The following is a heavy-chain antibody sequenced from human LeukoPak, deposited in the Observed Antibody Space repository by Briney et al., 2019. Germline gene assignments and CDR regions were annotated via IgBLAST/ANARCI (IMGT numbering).Heavy chain of an antibody. CDR1: GGSISSSSYY. D-gene: IGHD3-22*01. Sequence: PSETLSLTCTVSGGSISSSSYYWGWIRQPPGKGLEWIGSIYYSGSTYYNPSLKSRVTIPVDTSKNQFSLKLSSVTAADTAVYYCASPYYYDSSGSLYYFDYWGQGTLVTVSS. J-gene: IGHJ4*02. V-gene: IGHV4-39*01. CDR2: IYYSGST. CDR3: ASPYYYDSSGSLYYFDY.